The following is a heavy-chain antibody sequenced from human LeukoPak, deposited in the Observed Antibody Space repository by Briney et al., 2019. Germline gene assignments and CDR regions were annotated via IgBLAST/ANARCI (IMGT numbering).Heavy chain of an antibody. Sequence: PGGSLRLSCAASGFTFSSYSMNWVRQAPGKGLEWVSSISSSSSYIYYADSVKGRFTISRDNAKNSLYLQMNSLRAEDTAVYYCARMMGVGATGDAFDIWGQGTMVTVSS. CDR3: ARMMGVGATGDAFDI. CDR2: ISSSSSYI. CDR1: GFTFSSYS. D-gene: IGHD1-26*01. J-gene: IGHJ3*02. V-gene: IGHV3-21*01.